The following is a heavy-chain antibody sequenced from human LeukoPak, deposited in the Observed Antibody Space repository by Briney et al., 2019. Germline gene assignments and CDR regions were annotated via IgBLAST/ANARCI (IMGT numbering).Heavy chain of an antibody. CDR2: IYPGDSDT. V-gene: IGHV5-51*01. CDR3: ARPPKRYCTNGVCPIDAFDI. D-gene: IGHD2-8*01. J-gene: IGHJ3*02. CDR1: GYSLTSYW. Sequence: GESLKISCKGSGYSLTSYWIGWVRQVPGKGLEWMGIIYPGDSDTRYSPSFQGQVTISADKSISTAYLQWSSLKASDTAMYYCARPPKRYCTNGVCPIDAFDIWGQGTMVTVSS.